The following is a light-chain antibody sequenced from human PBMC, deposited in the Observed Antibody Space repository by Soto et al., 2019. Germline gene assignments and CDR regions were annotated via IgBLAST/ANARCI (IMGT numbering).Light chain of an antibody. J-gene: IGKJ4*01. CDR3: QQYKSLT. CDR1: QSVSSSY. Sequence: IVLTQSPAILALTPGDRATLSCRASQSVSSSYLAWYQHKPGQAPRLLIHGASSRVTGIPDRFSGSGSGTDFTLTITRLEPEDFAVYYCQQYKSLTFGGGTKWIS. V-gene: IGKV3-20*01. CDR2: GAS.